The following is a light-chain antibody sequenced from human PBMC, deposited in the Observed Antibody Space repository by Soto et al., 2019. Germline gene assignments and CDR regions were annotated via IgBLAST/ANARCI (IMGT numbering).Light chain of an antibody. Sequence: ESVLTQSPATLSLSPGERATLSCRASPSVSNSLAWYQHKPGQAPRLLIYDASNRATGVPTRFSGSGSGTDFSLTISSLEPEDFATYYCQQANSFPRTFGQGTKVEIK. CDR1: PSVSNS. J-gene: IGKJ1*01. V-gene: IGKV3-11*01. CDR3: QQANSFPRT. CDR2: DAS.